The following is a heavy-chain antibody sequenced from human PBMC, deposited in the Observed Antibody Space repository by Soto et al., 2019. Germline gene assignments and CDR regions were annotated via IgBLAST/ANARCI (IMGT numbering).Heavy chain of an antibody. J-gene: IGHJ2*01. CDR3: ARFVTLVKTFNNGYFDL. D-gene: IGHD3-22*01. CDR2: IIPIFGTA. Sequence: QVQLVQSGAEVKKPGSSVKVSCKASGGTFSSYAISWVRQAPGQGLEWMGGIIPIFGTANYAQKFQGRVTITADESTSTAEMELRILRSEDTAVYCCARFVTLVKTFNNGYFDLWGRGTLVTVS. V-gene: IGHV1-69*12. CDR1: GGTFSSYA.